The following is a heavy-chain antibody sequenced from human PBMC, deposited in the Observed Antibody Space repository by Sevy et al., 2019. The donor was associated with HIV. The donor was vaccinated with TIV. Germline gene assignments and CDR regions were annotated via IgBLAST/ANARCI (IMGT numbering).Heavy chain of an antibody. Sequence: SQTLSLTCAISGDSVSSNSAAWNWIRQSPSRGLEWLGRTYYRSKWYNDYAVSVKSRITINPDTSKNQFSLQLNSVTPEETAVYYCARDSKVSIAVASYYYMDVWGKGTTVTVSS. D-gene: IGHD6-19*01. J-gene: IGHJ6*03. CDR1: GDSVSSNSAA. CDR2: TYYRSKWYN. CDR3: ARDSKVSIAVASYYYMDV. V-gene: IGHV6-1*01.